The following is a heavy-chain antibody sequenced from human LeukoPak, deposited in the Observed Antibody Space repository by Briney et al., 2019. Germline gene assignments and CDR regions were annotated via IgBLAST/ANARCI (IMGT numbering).Heavy chain of an antibody. D-gene: IGHD2-15*01. CDR1: GFTFSGYE. J-gene: IGHJ4*02. V-gene: IGHV3-48*03. Sequence: QPGGSLRLSCAASGFTFSGYEMNWVRQAPGTGLEWVSYISTGGRTIYYADSVKGRFTISRDNAKNSLYLQMNSLRAEDTAVYYCARAPYCSGGSCYFDYWGQGTLVTVSS. CDR2: ISTGGRTI. CDR3: ARAPYCSGGSCYFDY.